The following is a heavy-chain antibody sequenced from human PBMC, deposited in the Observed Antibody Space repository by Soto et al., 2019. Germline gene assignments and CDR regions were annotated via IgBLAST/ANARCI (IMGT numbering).Heavy chain of an antibody. J-gene: IGHJ4*02. V-gene: IGHV3-53*01. D-gene: IGHD3-16*01. Sequence: EVQLVESGGGLIQPGGSLRLSCAVSGFTVSNNYMSWVRQAPGKGLEGVSVIYSGGYTSYVAAVKGRFTISRDNSKKTIYLLMNSLKVEDTAVYYCARARGGGGYWGQGALVTVSS. CDR2: IYSGGYT. CDR1: GFTVSNNY. CDR3: ARARGGGGY.